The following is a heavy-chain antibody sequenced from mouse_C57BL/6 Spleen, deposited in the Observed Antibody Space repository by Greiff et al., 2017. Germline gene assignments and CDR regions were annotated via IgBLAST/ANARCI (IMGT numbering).Heavy chain of an antibody. Sequence: VQLQQSGPELVKPGASVKISCKASGYAFSSSWMNWVKQRPGKGLEWIGRIYPGDGDTNYNGKFKGKATLTADKSSSTAYMQRSSLTSEDSAVYFGARVGGYGLDMDCWGQGTSVTVSS. CDR3: ARVGGYGLDMDC. J-gene: IGHJ4*01. CDR2: IYPGDGDT. V-gene: IGHV1-82*01. CDR1: GYAFSSSW. D-gene: IGHD2-2*01.